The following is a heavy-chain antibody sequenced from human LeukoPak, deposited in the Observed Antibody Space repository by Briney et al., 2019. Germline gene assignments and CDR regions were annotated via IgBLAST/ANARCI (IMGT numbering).Heavy chain of an antibody. J-gene: IGHJ4*02. CDR2: ITSRSSPI. Sequence: GGSLRLSCAASGFSFSSYSMNWVRQAPGKGLEWISYITSRSSPIYYADSVKGRFTISRDNAKNSLYLEMNRLRDEDTAVYYCVRNLAVAGTCFDSWGQGTLVTVSS. D-gene: IGHD6-19*01. CDR1: GFSFSSYS. V-gene: IGHV3-48*02. CDR3: VRNLAVAGTCFDS.